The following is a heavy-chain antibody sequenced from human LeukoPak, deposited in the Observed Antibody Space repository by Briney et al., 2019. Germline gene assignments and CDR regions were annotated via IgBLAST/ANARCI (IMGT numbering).Heavy chain of an antibody. CDR1: GFTFSSYW. D-gene: IGHD5-12*01. J-gene: IGHJ4*02. CDR2: IKLDGSEK. V-gene: IGHV3-7*01. CDR3: ARDPYSDYDYPPPDY. Sequence: PGGSLRLSCVASGFTFSSYWMSWIRQAPGKGLEWVANIKLDGSEKYYVDSVKGRFTISRDNAKNSLYLQMNSLRAEDTAVYYCARDPYSDYDYPPPDYWGQGTLVSVSS.